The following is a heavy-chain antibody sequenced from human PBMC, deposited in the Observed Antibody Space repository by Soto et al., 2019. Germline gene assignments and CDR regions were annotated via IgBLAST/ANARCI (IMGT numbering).Heavy chain of an antibody. J-gene: IGHJ1*01. D-gene: IGHD2-21*02. Sequence: PSETLSLTCTVSGGSISTYYWSWIRQPPGKGLEWIGYIYSSGNTNSNPSLKSRVTILVDTSKNQFSLKLISVTAADTAVYYCARHTSLANCGGDCAPGYFQHWGQGTLVTVSS. V-gene: IGHV4-59*08. CDR3: ARHTSLANCGGDCAPGYFQH. CDR1: GGSISTYY. CDR2: IYSSGNT.